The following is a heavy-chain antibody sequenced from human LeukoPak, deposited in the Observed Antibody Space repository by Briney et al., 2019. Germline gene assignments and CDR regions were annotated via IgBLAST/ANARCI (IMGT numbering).Heavy chain of an antibody. CDR3: ARDPVHYYDSSGYWRY. Sequence: ASVKVSCKASGYSFTSHYMHWVRQAPGQGLEWMGWISAYSGDTNFAQKLQGRVTMTTDKSTTTAYMELRSLTSDDTAVYYCARDPVHYYDSSGYWRYWGQGTLVTVSS. D-gene: IGHD3-22*01. CDR2: ISAYSGDT. CDR1: GYSFTSHY. V-gene: IGHV1-18*04. J-gene: IGHJ4*02.